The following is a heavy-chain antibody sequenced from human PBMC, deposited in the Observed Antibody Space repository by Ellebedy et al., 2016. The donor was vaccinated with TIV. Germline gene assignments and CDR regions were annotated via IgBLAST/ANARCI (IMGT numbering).Heavy chain of an antibody. V-gene: IGHV1-45*02. Sequence: SVKVSXKASGYTITYRYLEWVQQASGQALEWMEWITPFNGNTNYAQKFQDRVTITRDRSLSPAYMELSSLRSEDTAVYYCAMSTWIQSYGMDVWGQGTTVTVSS. J-gene: IGHJ6*02. CDR3: AMSTWIQSYGMDV. CDR1: GYTITYRY. D-gene: IGHD5-18*01. CDR2: ITPFNGNT.